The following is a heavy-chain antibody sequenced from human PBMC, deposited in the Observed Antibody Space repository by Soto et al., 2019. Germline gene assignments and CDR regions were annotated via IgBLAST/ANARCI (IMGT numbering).Heavy chain of an antibody. D-gene: IGHD2-15*01. V-gene: IGHV1-2*02. J-gene: IGHJ6*02. CDR3: ARARPDIVQVVGETPGYYGMDV. CDR1: GYTFTGYY. CDR2: INPNSGGT. Sequence: ASVKVSCKASGYTFTGYYMHWVRQAPGQGLEWMGWINPNSGGTNYAQKFQGRFTISRDNAKKSLYLQMNSLRVEDTAEYYCARARPDIVQVVGETPGYYGMDVWGQGTTVTVSS.